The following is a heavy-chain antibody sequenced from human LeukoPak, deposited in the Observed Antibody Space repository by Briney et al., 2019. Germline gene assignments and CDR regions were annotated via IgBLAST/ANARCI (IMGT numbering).Heavy chain of an antibody. CDR1: RFTFGNYW. Sequence: PGGSLRLSCAASRFTFGNYWMSWVRQAPGKGLEWVANINQDGSKTNYVASVKGRFTISRDNAKDSLSLHMRSLRVDDMGVYYCARTVPYTVFVVVVGPDDPDAFVIWGQGTLVTVSS. CDR2: INQDGSKT. D-gene: IGHD3-3*01. V-gene: IGHV3-7*01. J-gene: IGHJ3*02. CDR3: ARTVPYTVFVVVVGPDDPDAFVI.